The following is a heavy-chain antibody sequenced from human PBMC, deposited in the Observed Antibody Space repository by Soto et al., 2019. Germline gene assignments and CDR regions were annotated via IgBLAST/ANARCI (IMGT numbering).Heavy chain of an antibody. V-gene: IGHV4-61*01. Sequence: SETLSLTCTVSGGSVSSGSYYWSWIRQPPGKGLEWIGYIYYSGSTNYNPSLKSRVTISVDTSKNQFSLKLSSVTAADTAVYFCAWVYDFWSGYYDYYYGMDVWGQGTTVTVSS. CDR3: AWVYDFWSGYYDYYYGMDV. J-gene: IGHJ6*02. D-gene: IGHD3-3*01. CDR2: IYYSGST. CDR1: GGSVSSGSYY.